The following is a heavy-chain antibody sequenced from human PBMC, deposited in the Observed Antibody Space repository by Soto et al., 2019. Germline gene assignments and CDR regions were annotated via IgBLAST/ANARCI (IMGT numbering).Heavy chain of an antibody. CDR1: GGTFSSYA. Sequence: SVKVSCKASGGTFSSYAISWVRQAPGQGLEWMGGIIPIFGTANYAQKFQGRVTITADKSTSTAYMELSSLRSEDTAAYYCARALSNYVEFDYWGQGTLVTVSS. D-gene: IGHD4-4*01. J-gene: IGHJ4*02. V-gene: IGHV1-69*06. CDR3: ARALSNYVEFDY. CDR2: IIPIFGTA.